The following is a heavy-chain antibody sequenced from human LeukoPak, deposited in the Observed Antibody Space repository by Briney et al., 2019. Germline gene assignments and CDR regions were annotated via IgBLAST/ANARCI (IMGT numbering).Heavy chain of an antibody. CDR3: AKEGEDIVVEPATYYYYYMDV. CDR1: GFTFSSYA. D-gene: IGHD2-2*01. J-gene: IGHJ6*03. Sequence: GGSLRLSCAASGFTFSSYAMSWVRQAPGKGLEWVSAISGSGGSTYYADSVKGRFTISRDNSKNTLYLQMNSLRAEDTAVYYCAKEGEDIVVEPATYYYYYMDVWGKGTTVTISS. CDR2: ISGSGGST. V-gene: IGHV3-23*01.